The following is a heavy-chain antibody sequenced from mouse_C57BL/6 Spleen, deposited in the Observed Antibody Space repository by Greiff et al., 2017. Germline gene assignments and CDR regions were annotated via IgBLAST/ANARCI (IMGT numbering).Heavy chain of an antibody. V-gene: IGHV5-16*01. Sequence: EVKVVESEGGLVQPGSSMKLSCTASGFTFSDYYMAWVRQVPEKGLEWVANINYDGSSTYYLDSLKSRFIISRDNAKNILYLQMSSLKSEDTATYYCARTYYGSTFGYWGQGTTLTVSS. CDR2: INYDGSST. D-gene: IGHD1-1*01. CDR3: ARTYYGSTFGY. J-gene: IGHJ2*01. CDR1: GFTFSDYY.